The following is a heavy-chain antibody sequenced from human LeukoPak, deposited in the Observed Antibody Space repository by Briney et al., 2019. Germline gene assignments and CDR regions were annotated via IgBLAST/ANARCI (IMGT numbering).Heavy chain of an antibody. D-gene: IGHD5-24*01. J-gene: IGHJ4*02. CDR1: GFTFSTYA. CDR3: ARSGTEDGYNIYFDH. Sequence: GGSLRLSCATSGFTFSTYAMSWVRQAPGKGLEWVSLISGSGSGTHYADSVKGRSTISRDNSKNMLYLHMNSLRADDTAVYYCARSGTEDGYNIYFDHWGQGTLVTVSS. V-gene: IGHV3-23*01. CDR2: ISGSGSGT.